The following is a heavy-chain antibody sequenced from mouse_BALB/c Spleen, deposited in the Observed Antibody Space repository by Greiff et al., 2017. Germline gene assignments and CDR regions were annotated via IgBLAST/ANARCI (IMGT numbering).Heavy chain of an antibody. V-gene: IGHV1-4*02. J-gene: IGHJ2*01. CDR1: GYTFTSYT. Sequence: VKLQESAAELARPGASVKMSCKASGYTFTSYTMHWVKQRPGQGLEWIGYINPSSGYTEYNQKFKDKTTLTADKSSSTAYMQLSSLTSEDSAVYYCARCRYDNFDYWGQGTTLTVSS. D-gene: IGHD2-14*01. CDR3: ARCRYDNFDY. CDR2: INPSSGYT.